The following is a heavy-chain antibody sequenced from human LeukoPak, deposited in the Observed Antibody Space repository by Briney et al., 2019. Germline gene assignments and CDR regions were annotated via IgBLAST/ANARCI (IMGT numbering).Heavy chain of an antibody. D-gene: IGHD4-23*01. Sequence: ASVKVSCKVSGYTLTELSMHWVRQAPGKGLEWMGGFDPEDGETIYAQKFQGRVTMTEDTSTDTAYMELSSLRSEDTAVYYCATDQFSLYYGGNVMAEGHYWGQGTLVTVSS. CDR3: ATDQFSLYYGGNVMAEGHY. V-gene: IGHV1-24*01. J-gene: IGHJ4*02. CDR2: FDPEDGET. CDR1: GYTLTELS.